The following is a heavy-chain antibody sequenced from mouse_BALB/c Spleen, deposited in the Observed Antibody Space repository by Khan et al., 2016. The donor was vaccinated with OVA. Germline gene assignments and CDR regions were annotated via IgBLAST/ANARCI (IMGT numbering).Heavy chain of an antibody. CDR2: IDPSDSHP. Sequence: QVQLQQPGAELEKPGASVKLSCKASGYTFSSYWMHWVKQRPGQGLEWIGEIDPSDSHPNYNQKFKGKATLNVDKSSSTAYMHLSSLTSEDSAVYYCARSYYYGSSTWFAYWGQGTLVTVSA. CDR3: ARSYYYGSSTWFAY. V-gene: IGHV1-69*02. D-gene: IGHD1-1*01. CDR1: GYTFSSYW. J-gene: IGHJ3*01.